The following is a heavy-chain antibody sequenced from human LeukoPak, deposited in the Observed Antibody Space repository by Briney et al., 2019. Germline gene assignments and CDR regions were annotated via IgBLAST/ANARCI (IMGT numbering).Heavy chain of an antibody. CDR3: ARESKRSGWYGDWFDP. CDR1: GGSFSGYY. Sequence: PSETLSLTCAVYGGSFSGYYWSWIRQPPGKGLEWIGEINHSGSTNYNPSLKSRVTISVDTSKNQFSLKLSSVTAADTAVYYCARESKRSGWYGDWFDPWGQGTLVTVSS. J-gene: IGHJ5*02. CDR2: INHSGST. V-gene: IGHV4-34*01. D-gene: IGHD6-19*01.